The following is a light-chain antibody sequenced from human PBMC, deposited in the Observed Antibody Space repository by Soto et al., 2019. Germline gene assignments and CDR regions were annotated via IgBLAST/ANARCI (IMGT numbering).Light chain of an antibody. Sequence: QSVLTQPLSASGTPGQRVTISCSGSRSNIETNDVNWYQQLPGTAPTLLIYMSTRRPSGVPDRFSGSKSGASASLVIGGLRSEDELDYYCAAWDDSLNIWVFGGGTKLTVL. CDR3: AAWDDSLNIWV. V-gene: IGLV1-47*01. CDR1: RSNIETND. CDR2: MST. J-gene: IGLJ3*02.